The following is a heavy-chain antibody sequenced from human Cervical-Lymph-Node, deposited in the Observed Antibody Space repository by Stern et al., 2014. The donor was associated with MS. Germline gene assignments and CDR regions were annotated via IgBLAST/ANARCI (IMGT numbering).Heavy chain of an antibody. CDR2: ISFDGAKT. CDR1: GFAFSTYG. CDR3: ARGSDWYPLDY. D-gene: IGHD6-19*01. Sequence: DQLVESGGGVVQPGRSLRLSCSPSGFAFSTYGMHWVRQAPGKGLECVALISFDGAKTYYADSVKGRFTISRDNPKNTLYLQMKSLRGEDTAVYYCARGSDWYPLDYWGQGTLVTVSS. V-gene: IGHV3-30*03. J-gene: IGHJ4*02.